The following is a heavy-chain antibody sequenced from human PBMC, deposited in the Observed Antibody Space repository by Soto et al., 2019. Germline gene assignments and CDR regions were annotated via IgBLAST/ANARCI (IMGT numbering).Heavy chain of an antibody. J-gene: IGHJ4*02. CDR1: GFTFSSHA. Sequence: ESGGGLVQPGGSLKLSCAVSGFTFSSHAMNWVRQAPGKGLEWVAYIHGTRSIIYYADSVKGRFTISRDNAKNSLYLQMDSLRDEDTALYYCAQDARNADYDYWGQGTLVTVSS. V-gene: IGHV3-48*02. CDR3: AQDARNADYDY. D-gene: IGHD3-16*01. CDR2: IHGTRSII.